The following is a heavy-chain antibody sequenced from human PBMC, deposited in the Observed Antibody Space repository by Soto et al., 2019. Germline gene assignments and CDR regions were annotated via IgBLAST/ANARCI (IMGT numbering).Heavy chain of an antibody. J-gene: IGHJ4*02. Sequence: EVQLLESGGGLVQPGGSLRLSCGGSGFTFNSYAMTWVRQAPGKGLEWVSAISGSGGTTYYANSVKGPFTISRDQSKDTLYQQINSLRAEDPAKSYCTKDRHDGSGPYPDSYFDYWGQGTLVTVSS. CDR2: ISGSGGTT. CDR1: GFTFNSYA. D-gene: IGHD3-10*01. CDR3: TKDRHDGSGPYPDSYFDY. V-gene: IGHV3-23*01.